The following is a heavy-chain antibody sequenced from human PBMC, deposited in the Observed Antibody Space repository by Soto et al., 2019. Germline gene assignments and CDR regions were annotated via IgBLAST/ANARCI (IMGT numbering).Heavy chain of an antibody. Sequence: PGGSLRLSCSASAINFRSYAMSWVRQAPGKGLEWVSAVGGSGSDTYYADSVKGRFTISRDDSKNTLYLHMSSLRVEDTAIYYCAKGQSFDFWSGYLPFFDYWGQGTPVTVSS. CDR3: AKGQSFDFWSGYLPFFDY. CDR2: VGGSGSDT. V-gene: IGHV3-23*01. J-gene: IGHJ4*02. CDR1: AINFRSYA. D-gene: IGHD3-3*01.